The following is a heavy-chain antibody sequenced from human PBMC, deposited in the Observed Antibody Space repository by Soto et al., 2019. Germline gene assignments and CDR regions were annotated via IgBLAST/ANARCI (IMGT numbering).Heavy chain of an antibody. CDR1: GFTFSSHA. V-gene: IGHV3-23*01. CDR2: ISGVAVHI. J-gene: IGHJ4*02. CDR3: AKSADKYCSGGTCYSDY. Sequence: PGGSLRLSFAASGFTFSSHAMNWVRRAPGKGLEWGSGISGVAVHIHYADAVKGRFTNSRDNSQNRLYLQMNSLRAEDKAVYYCAKSADKYCSGGTCYSDYWGQGTLVTVSS. D-gene: IGHD2-15*01.